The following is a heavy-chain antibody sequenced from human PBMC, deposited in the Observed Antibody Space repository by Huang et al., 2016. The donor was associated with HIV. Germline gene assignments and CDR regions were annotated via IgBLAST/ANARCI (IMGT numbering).Heavy chain of an antibody. CDR2: SYYSGTT. Sequence: QLQLQESGPGLVKPSETLPLPCPVSGGPIRSDNYDWGRIRQPQGNGLEWIGSSYYSGTTDYHPCLESRVTITVDTSKNQFSLKMRSVTAADTAVYYCARLPGSITMIRGVITDPYWGQGTLVTVSS. D-gene: IGHD3-10*01. V-gene: IGHV4-39*01. CDR3: ARLPGSITMIRGVITDPY. J-gene: IGHJ4*02. CDR1: GGPIRSDNYD.